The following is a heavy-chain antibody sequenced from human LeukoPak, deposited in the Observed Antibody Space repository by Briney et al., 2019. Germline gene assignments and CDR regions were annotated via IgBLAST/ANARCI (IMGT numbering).Heavy chain of an antibody. Sequence: PGGSLRLSCVASGFPFSSYWMTWVRQAPGKGLEWVSVIYSGGSTYYADSVKGRFTISRDNSKNTLYLQMNSLRAEDTAVYYCARESSSGYYIDYWGQGTLVTVSS. J-gene: IGHJ4*02. CDR3: ARESSSGYYIDY. D-gene: IGHD3-22*01. CDR1: GFPFSSYW. CDR2: IYSGGST. V-gene: IGHV3-53*01.